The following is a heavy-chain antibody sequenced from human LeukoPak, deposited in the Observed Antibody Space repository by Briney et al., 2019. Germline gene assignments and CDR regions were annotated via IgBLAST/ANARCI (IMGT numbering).Heavy chain of an antibody. J-gene: IGHJ4*02. CDR1: GFTFSNYL. Sequence: PGGSLRLSCAASGFTFSNYLMTWVRQAPGKGLEWVANIKQDGSEKYYVDSVKGRFTISRDNARNSLFLQMNSLRADDTAVYYCAREKVTTTRSFFDYWGQGTLVTVSS. CDR2: IKQDGSEK. V-gene: IGHV3-7*05. D-gene: IGHD4-17*01. CDR3: AREKVTTTRSFFDY.